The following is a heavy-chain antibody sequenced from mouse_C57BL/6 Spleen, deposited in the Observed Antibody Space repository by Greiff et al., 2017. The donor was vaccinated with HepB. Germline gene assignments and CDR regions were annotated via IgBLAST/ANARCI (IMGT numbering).Heavy chain of an antibody. Sequence: DVHLVESGGGLVKPGGSLKLSCAASGFTFSSYAMSWVRQTPEKRLEWVATISDGGSYTYYPDTVKGRFTISRDNAKNNLYLQMSHLKSEDTAMYYCAREDYYGSRGMDYWGQRTSVTVSS. CDR1: GFTFSSYA. V-gene: IGHV5-4*01. J-gene: IGHJ4*01. CDR2: ISDGGSYT. D-gene: IGHD1-1*01. CDR3: AREDYYGSRGMDY.